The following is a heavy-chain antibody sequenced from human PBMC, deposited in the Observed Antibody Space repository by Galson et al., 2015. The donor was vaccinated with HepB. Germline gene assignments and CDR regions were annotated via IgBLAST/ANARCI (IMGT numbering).Heavy chain of an antibody. CDR1: GGSISGLY. CDR3: ARHDRIELMRNGMDV. D-gene: IGHD2/OR15-2a*01. V-gene: IGHV4-59*08. J-gene: IGHJ6*02. CDR2: IYSSGTT. Sequence: ETLSLTCTVSGGSISGLYWSWIRQPPGKGLEWIGYIYSSGTTYYNPSLKSRVTISVDTSKNQFSLKLTSVTAADAAVYYCARHDRIELMRNGMDVWGQGTTVTVS.